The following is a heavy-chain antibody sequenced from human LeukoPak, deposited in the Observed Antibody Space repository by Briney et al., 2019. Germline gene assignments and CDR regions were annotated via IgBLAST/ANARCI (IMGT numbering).Heavy chain of an antibody. CDR2: ISSSSSYI. V-gene: IGHV3-21*01. CDR1: GFTFSSYS. CDR3: ARDLYQPHDYSNNWFDP. D-gene: IGHD4-11*01. Sequence: GGSLRLSCATSGFTFSSYSMNWVRQAPGKGLEWVSSISSSSSYIYYADSVKGRFTISRDNAKNSLYLQMNSLRAEDTAVYYCARDLYQPHDYSNNWFDPWGQGTLVTVSS. J-gene: IGHJ5*02.